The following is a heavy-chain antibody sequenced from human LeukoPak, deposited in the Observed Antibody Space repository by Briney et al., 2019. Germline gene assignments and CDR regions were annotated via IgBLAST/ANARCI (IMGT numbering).Heavy chain of an antibody. CDR1: GVAISSYY. CDR3: ARGATGTTFDYFDY. Sequence: SETLSLTCTVSGVAISSYYWSWIRQPPGQGLEWMRYIYYSGSTNYNPSLKSRVTISVDTSKNQFSLKLSSVTAADTAVYYCARGATGTTFDYFDYWGQGTLVTVSS. J-gene: IGHJ4*02. D-gene: IGHD1-7*01. V-gene: IGHV4-59*01. CDR2: IYYSGST.